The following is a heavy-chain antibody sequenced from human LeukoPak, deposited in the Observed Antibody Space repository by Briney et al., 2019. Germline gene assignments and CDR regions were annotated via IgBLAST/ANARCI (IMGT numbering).Heavy chain of an antibody. Sequence: ASVKVSCKAYAGTFSSYAISWVRQAPGQGLEWMGGIIPIFGTANYAQKFQGRVTITTDESTSTAYMELSSLRSEDTAVYYCARDNYAGANWFDPWGQGTLVTVSS. V-gene: IGHV1-69*05. CDR2: IIPIFGTA. CDR3: ARDNYAGANWFDP. D-gene: IGHD1-7*01. CDR1: AGTFSSYA. J-gene: IGHJ5*02.